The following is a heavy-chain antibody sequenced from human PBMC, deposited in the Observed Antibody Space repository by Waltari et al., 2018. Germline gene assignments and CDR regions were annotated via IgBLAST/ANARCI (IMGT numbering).Heavy chain of an antibody. CDR1: GYSISSGYY. D-gene: IGHD3-10*01. CDR3: ARMVGYYYYMDV. J-gene: IGHJ6*03. CDR2: SFHSGNT. Sequence: QVQLQESGPGLVKPSETLSLTCAVSGYSISSGYYGGWIRQPPGKGLEWIGSSFHSGNTFYNPSLRSRVTISVDTSKNQFSLKLSSVTAADTAVYYCARMVGYYYYMDVWGKGTTVTVSS. V-gene: IGHV4-38-2*01.